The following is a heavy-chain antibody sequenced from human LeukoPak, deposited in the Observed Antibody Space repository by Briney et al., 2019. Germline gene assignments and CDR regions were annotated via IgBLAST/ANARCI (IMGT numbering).Heavy chain of an antibody. CDR2: IYFSGGT. V-gene: IGHV4-61*01. CDR3: ERDDGHCSA. Sequence: SETLSLTCTVSCGPISSVSSYWSWIRQPPGKGLEWIGYIYFSGGTKYNPSLNSRVTISIDTSKNQFSLKLNSATAADTSVYYGERDDGHCSAWGQGTLVTVSS. CDR1: CGPISSVSSY. J-gene: IGHJ5*02. D-gene: IGHD2-21*01.